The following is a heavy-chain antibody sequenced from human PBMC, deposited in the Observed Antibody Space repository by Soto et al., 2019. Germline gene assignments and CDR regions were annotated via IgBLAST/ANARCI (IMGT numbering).Heavy chain of an antibody. J-gene: IGHJ5*02. V-gene: IGHV3-7*01. D-gene: IGHD2-15*01. CDR3: ASNLLDNWFGP. CDR2: IKQDGSEK. Sequence: GGSLRLSCAASGFTFSSYWMSWVRQAPGKGLEWVANIKQDGSEKYYVDSVKGRFTISRDNAKNSLYLQMNSLRAEDTAVYYCASNLLDNWFGPWGQGTLVTASS. CDR1: GFTFSSYW.